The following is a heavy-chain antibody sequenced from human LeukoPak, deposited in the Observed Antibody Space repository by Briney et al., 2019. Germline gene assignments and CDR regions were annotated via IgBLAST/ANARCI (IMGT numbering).Heavy chain of an antibody. CDR3: ARTREQWQVLDY. J-gene: IGHJ4*02. CDR1: GFHFGSYG. D-gene: IGHD6-19*01. V-gene: IGHV3-30*03. Sequence: PGGSLRLSCAASGFHFGSYGIHWVRQAPGKGLEWVAVISHEGSQTYYADSVRGRFTFSRDNSKNMVYLQMNSLRLEDTAVYYCARTREQWQVLDYWGQGTLVTVSS. CDR2: ISHEGSQT.